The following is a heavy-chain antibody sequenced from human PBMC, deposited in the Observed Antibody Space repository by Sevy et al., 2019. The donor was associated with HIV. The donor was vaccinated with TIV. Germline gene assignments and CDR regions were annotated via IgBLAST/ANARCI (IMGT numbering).Heavy chain of an antibody. D-gene: IGHD3-22*01. V-gene: IGHV3-64D*06. CDR2: ISSNGGST. Sequence: GGSLRLSCSASGFTFSSYAMHWVRQAPGKGLEYVSAISSNGGSTYYADSVKGSFTISRDNSKNTLYLQMCSLRADDTAGYDSVKVTPQYYDSSGYGYYFDYWGQGTLVTVSS. CDR1: GFTFSSYA. J-gene: IGHJ4*02. CDR3: VKVTPQYYDSSGYGYYFDY.